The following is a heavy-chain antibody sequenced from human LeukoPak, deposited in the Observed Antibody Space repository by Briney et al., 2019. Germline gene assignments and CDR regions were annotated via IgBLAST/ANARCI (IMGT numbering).Heavy chain of an antibody. D-gene: IGHD2-2*01. Sequence: GGSLRVSCVASGFSFSSYSMNWVRQAPGKGLEWVSSISSTSTYIYYTDSVKGRFTISRDNAKNSLYLQMDSLRVEDTAVYYCARDPSAVPTAVNWFDPWGQGTLVTVSS. J-gene: IGHJ5*02. CDR3: ARDPSAVPTAVNWFDP. CDR1: GFSFSSYS. CDR2: ISSTSTYI. V-gene: IGHV3-21*06.